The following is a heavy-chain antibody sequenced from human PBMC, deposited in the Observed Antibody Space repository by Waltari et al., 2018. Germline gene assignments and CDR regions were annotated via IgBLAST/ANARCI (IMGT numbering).Heavy chain of an antibody. V-gene: IGHV5-51*01. CDR2: IHTDNSNT. CDR3: ATRRYFYDSTPYYWL. J-gene: IGHJ4*02. Sequence: EVQLVQSGAALKKPGESLKISCKGSGYSFTNYWIGWVRQMSGKGLEWMGIIHTDNSNTLYSPSFQGQVTISVAESITTAYLQWSSLKASDTAIYYCATRRYFYDSTPYYWLWGQGTQVTVSS. CDR1: GYSFTNYW. D-gene: IGHD3-22*01.